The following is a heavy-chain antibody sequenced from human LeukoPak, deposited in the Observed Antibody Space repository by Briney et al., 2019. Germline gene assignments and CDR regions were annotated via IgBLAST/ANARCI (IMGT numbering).Heavy chain of an antibody. J-gene: IGHJ4*02. CDR3: VHSGLVGGLFDY. D-gene: IGHD6-6*01. CDR1: GFALSTSGVG. CDR2: IYWNDDK. Sequence: SGPTLATPTQTLTLTCTFSGFALSTSGVGVGWIRQPPGKALVWLALIYWNDDKRYSPSLKSRLTITKDTSKNQVVLTMTNMDPVDTATYYCVHSGLVGGLFDYWGQGTLVTVSS. V-gene: IGHV2-5*01.